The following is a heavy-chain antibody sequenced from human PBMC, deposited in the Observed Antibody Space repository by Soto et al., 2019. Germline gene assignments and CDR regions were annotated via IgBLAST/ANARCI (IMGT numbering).Heavy chain of an antibody. CDR3: ARDGYDGSGSPYPAY. J-gene: IGHJ4*02. V-gene: IGHV4-59*01. Sequence: SSETLFLTFSVSGGSISEYFWSWIRQSPGKGLASIGYIYYLGSTDYNPSLKSRVTISVDTSKRQFSLRLTSVTAADTAVYYCARDGYDGSGSPYPAYWGPGTEVSVS. CDR2: IYYLGST. CDR1: GGSISEYF. D-gene: IGHD3-10*01.